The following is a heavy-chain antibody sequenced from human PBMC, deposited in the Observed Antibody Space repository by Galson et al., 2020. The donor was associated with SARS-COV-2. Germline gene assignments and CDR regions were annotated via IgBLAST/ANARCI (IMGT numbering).Heavy chain of an antibody. CDR1: GYTFTSNG. CDR2: ISTYNGGA. Sequence: ASVKVSCKASGYTFTSNGISWVRQAPGQGLEWMGWISTYNGGANYAQKFQGRVNMTTETSTRTVYMELRGLRSDDTAVDYCARGGLSSPNALDIWGQGTMVTVSS. D-gene: IGHD3-16*01. J-gene: IGHJ3*02. CDR3: ARGGLSSPNALDI. V-gene: IGHV1-18*04.